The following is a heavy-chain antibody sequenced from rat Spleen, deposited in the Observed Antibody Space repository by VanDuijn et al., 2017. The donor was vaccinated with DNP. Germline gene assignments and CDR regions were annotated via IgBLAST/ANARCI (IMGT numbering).Heavy chain of an antibody. V-gene: IGHV3-1*01. CDR1: AYSITTNY. Sequence: EVQLQESGPGLVKPSQSLSLTCSVTAYSITTNYWGWIRKFPGNKMEWVGHISYSGSTSYNPSLKSRISITRDTSKNQFFLQLNSVTTEDTSTYYCARWRPGYNYFDYWGQGVMVTVSS. CDR2: ISYSGST. CDR3: ARWRPGYNYFDY. J-gene: IGHJ2*01. D-gene: IGHD1-4*01.